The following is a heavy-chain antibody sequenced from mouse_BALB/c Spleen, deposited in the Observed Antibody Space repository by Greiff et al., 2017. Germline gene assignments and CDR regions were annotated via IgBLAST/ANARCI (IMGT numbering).Heavy chain of an antibody. J-gene: IGHJ3*01. CDR2: ISSGSSTI. CDR1: GFTFSSFG. CDR3: ARSPYDYDGVFAY. V-gene: IGHV5-17*02. D-gene: IGHD2-4*01. Sequence: EVQLVESGGGLVQPGGSRKLSCAASGFTFSSFGMHWVRQAPEKGLEWVAYISSGSSTIYYADTVKGRFTISRDNPKNTLFLQMTSLRSEDTAMYYCARSPYDYDGVFAYWGQGTLVTVSA.